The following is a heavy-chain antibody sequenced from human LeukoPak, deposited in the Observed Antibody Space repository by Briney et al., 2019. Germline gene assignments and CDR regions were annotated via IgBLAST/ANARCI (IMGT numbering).Heavy chain of an antibody. CDR2: ISGSGGST. CDR1: GFTFSSYA. Sequence: GGSLRLSCAASGFTFSSYAMSWVRQAPGKGLEWVSAISGSGGSTYYADSVKGRFTISRDNSKNTLFLQMNSLRAEDTAVYYCARLDDAYNYGYNWFDPWGQGTLVTVSS. V-gene: IGHV3-23*01. CDR3: ARLDDAYNYGYNWFDP. J-gene: IGHJ5*02. D-gene: IGHD5-24*01.